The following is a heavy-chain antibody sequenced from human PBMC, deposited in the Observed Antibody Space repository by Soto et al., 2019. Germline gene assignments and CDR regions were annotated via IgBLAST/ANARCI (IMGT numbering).Heavy chain of an antibody. CDR3: ARDPDTAMAIRLGYYGMDV. CDR1: GFTFSSYG. CDR2: IWYDGSNK. Sequence: GGSLRLSCAASGFTFSSYGMHWVRQAPGKGLEWVAVIWYDGSNKYYADSVKGRFTISRNNSKNTLYLQMNSLRAEDTAVYYCARDPDTAMAIRLGYYGMDVWGQGTTVTVSS. D-gene: IGHD5-18*01. J-gene: IGHJ6*02. V-gene: IGHV3-33*01.